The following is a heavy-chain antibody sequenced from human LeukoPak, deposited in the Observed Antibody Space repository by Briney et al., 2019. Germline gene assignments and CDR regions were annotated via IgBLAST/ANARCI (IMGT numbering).Heavy chain of an antibody. D-gene: IGHD4/OR15-4a*01. V-gene: IGHV4-59*01. J-gene: IGHJ1*01. CDR2: VHHSGRT. CDR1: GASIFNYY. Sequence: SETLSLTCNVSGASIFNYYWSWVRQAPGKGLEWIGYVHHSGRTNSNPSLGSRVTMSVDTSTSQLSLNLTSVTTADTAVYFCARDLRAKYWGQGTLVFAPS. CDR3: ARDLRAKY.